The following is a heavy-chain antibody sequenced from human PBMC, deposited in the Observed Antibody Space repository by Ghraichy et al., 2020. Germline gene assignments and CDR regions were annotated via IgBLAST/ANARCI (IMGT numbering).Heavy chain of an antibody. CDR2: IYYRGST. D-gene: IGHD6-19*01. CDR1: GDSITNHY. V-gene: IGHV4-59*11. J-gene: IGHJ3*01. Sequence: ESLNISCTVSGDSITNHYWSWIRQPPGKGLEWIAFIYYRGSTNYNPSLKSRVTISVDTSKKQIFLRLSSVIAADTVVYYCARERWLSPNAFDLWGQGTLVTVSS. CDR3: ARERWLSPNAFDL.